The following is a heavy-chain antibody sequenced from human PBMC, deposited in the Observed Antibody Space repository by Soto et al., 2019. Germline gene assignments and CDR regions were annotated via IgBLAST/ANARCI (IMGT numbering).Heavy chain of an antibody. CDR3: ARSRDYIWGSYVDY. V-gene: IGHV4-28*01. D-gene: IGHD3-16*01. CDR1: GYSISSSNW. CDR2: IYYSGST. J-gene: IGHJ4*02. Sequence: PSETLSLTCAVSGYSISSSNWWGWIRQPPGKGLEWIGYIYYSGSTYYNPSLKSRVTMSVDTSKNQFSLKLSSVTAVDTAVYYCARSRDYIWGSYVDYWGQGTLVTVSS.